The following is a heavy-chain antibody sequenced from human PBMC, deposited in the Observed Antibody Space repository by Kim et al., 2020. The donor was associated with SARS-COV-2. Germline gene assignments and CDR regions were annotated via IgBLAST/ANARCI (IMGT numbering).Heavy chain of an antibody. CDR2: INRNGDST. V-gene: IGHV3-20*04. D-gene: IGHD3-16*01. CDR1: GFTFGDYG. J-gene: IGHJ4*02. Sequence: GGSLRLSCAASGFTFGDYGMSWVRQAPGKGLEWVSGINRNGDSTGYGDSVRGRLTISRDNAKNSLYLLMNSLRVDDTALYYCVRGYAGGPFDYWGQGTLV. CDR3: VRGYAGGPFDY.